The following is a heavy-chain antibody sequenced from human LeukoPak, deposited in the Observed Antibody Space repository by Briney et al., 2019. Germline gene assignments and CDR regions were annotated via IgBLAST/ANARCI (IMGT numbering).Heavy chain of an antibody. D-gene: IGHD6-13*01. CDR3: AKSYSSSWYFTSVDY. V-gene: IGHV3-30-3*02. Sequence: QTGGSLRLSCAASGFAFSSYAMHWVRQAPGKGLEWLAVVSAHGLDKFYADSVRGRFTISRDNSKNTLYLQMNSLRAEDTAVYYCAKSYSSSWYFTSVDYWGQGTLVTVSS. CDR2: VSAHGLDK. CDR1: GFAFSSYA. J-gene: IGHJ4*02.